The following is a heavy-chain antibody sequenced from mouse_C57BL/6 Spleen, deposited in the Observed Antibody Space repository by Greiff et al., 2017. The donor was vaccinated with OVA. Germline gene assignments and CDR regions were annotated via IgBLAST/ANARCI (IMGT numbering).Heavy chain of an antibody. Sequence: QQSCNAPGYTFTSYWMHWVKQRSGQGLEWIGEMDPSASYTNYNQKFNGTSTLTVDKSSSTAYMQLSSLTSEDSAVYYCARYWEGFAYWGQGTLVTVSA. CDR2: MDPSASYT. J-gene: IGHJ3*01. D-gene: IGHD4-1*01. CDR1: GYTFTSYW. V-gene: IGHV1-69*01. CDR3: ARYWEGFAY.